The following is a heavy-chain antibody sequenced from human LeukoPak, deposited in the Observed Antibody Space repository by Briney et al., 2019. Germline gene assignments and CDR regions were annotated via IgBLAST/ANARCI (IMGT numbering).Heavy chain of an antibody. D-gene: IGHD1-1*01. CDR3: ARGKRYPDY. Sequence: GGSLRLSCVVSGFTFSESWMSWVRQAPGKGLGWVASLNLDGSDKYYVDSVKGRFTISRDNAKNSLYLQMDSLRVEDTAVYYCARGKRYPDYWGQGTLVTVSS. V-gene: IGHV3-7*03. CDR1: GFTFSESW. J-gene: IGHJ4*02. CDR2: LNLDGSDK.